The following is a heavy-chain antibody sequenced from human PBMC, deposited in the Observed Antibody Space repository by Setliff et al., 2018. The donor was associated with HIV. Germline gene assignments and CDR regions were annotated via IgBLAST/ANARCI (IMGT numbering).Heavy chain of an antibody. D-gene: IGHD5-18*01. CDR3: AKGAAFYGYYTFDY. J-gene: IGHJ4*02. CDR2: IYSTGST. V-gene: IGHV4-59*11. CDR1: GASITSHY. Sequence: SETLSLTCTVSGASITSHYWSWIRQSPGRELEWSGYIYSTGSTNYNPSLQSRVSISMDASKNKFPLKVTSVTSADTAVYYCAKGAAFYGYYTFDYWGQGNLVTVSS.